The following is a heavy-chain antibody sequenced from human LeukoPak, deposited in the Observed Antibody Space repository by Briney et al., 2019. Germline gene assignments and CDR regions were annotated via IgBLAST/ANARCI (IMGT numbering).Heavy chain of an antibody. Sequence: GASVKVSCKASGYTFTSYDINWVRQAPGQGLEWMGGIIPIFGTANYAQKFQGRVTITADESTSTAYMELSSLRSEDTAVYYCARGGIAAAGSSPTQHWGQGTLVTVSS. J-gene: IGHJ1*01. V-gene: IGHV1-69*13. CDR1: GYTFTSYD. CDR2: IIPIFGTA. D-gene: IGHD6-13*01. CDR3: ARGGIAAAGSSPTQH.